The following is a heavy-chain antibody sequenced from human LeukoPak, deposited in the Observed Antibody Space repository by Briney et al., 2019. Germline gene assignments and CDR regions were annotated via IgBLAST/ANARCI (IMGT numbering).Heavy chain of an antibody. J-gene: IGHJ4*02. CDR1: GGSFRGDYY. V-gene: IGHV4-39*07. Sequence: SETLSLTCTVSGGSFRGDYYWAWIRQPPGKGLEWIGSIYSGGRIYYNPSLKSRVTISVDTSKNQFSLKLSSVTAADTAVYYCESGTQQQWSSFWGQGTLVTVSS. CDR2: IYSGGRI. D-gene: IGHD3-10*01. CDR3: ESGTQQQWSSF.